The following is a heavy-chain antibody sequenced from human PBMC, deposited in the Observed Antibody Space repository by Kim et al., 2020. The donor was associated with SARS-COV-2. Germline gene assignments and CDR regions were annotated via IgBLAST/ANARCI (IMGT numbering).Heavy chain of an antibody. V-gene: IGHV1-3*01. CDR2: INAGNGNT. CDR1: GYTFTSYA. CDR3: ARDRPFTMISPQGLLH. J-gene: IGHJ1*01. D-gene: IGHD3-22*01. Sequence: ASVTVSCKASGYTFTSYAMHWVRQAPGQRLEWMGWINAGNGNTKYSQKFQGRVTITRDTSASTAYMELSSLRSEDTAVYYCARDRPFTMISPQGLLHWGQGTLVTVSS.